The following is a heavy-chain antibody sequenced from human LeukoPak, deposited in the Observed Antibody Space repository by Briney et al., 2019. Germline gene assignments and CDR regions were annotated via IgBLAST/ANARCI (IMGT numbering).Heavy chain of an antibody. CDR1: GYTFTGYY. J-gene: IGHJ4*02. CDR3: ARDPSNSGYDYLYYFDY. Sequence: ASVRVSCKASGYTFTGYYMHWVRQAPGQGLEWMGWINPDNGGSNYAQKFQGRVTMTRDMSISTAYMELSRLRSDDTAVYYCARDPSNSGYDYLYYFDYWGQGTLVTVSS. CDR2: INPDNGGS. V-gene: IGHV1-2*02. D-gene: IGHD5-12*01.